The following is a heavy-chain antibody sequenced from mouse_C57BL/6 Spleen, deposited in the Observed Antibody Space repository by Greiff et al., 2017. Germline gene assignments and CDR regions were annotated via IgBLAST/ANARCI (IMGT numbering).Heavy chain of an antibody. Sequence: EVKLMESGGGLVQPGGSMKLSCVASGFTFSNYWMNWVRQSPEKGLEWVAQIRLKSDNYATNYAESVKGRVTISRDDSKSSVYLQMNNLRAEDAGIYYCTVDTTGYWYFDVWGTGTTVTVSS. J-gene: IGHJ1*03. CDR2: IRLKSDNYAT. D-gene: IGHD1-1*01. V-gene: IGHV6-3*01. CDR1: GFTFSNYW. CDR3: TVDTTGYWYFDV.